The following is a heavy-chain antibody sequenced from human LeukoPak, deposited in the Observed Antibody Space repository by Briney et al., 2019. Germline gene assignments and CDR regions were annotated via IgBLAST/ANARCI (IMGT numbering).Heavy chain of an antibody. CDR3: ASSITIFGVVIIRGY. D-gene: IGHD3-3*01. CDR2: INHSGST. Sequence: PSETLSLTCAVYGGSFSGYYWSWIRQPPGKGLEWIGKINHSGSTNYNPSLKSRVTISVDTSKNQFSLKLSSVTAADTAVYYCASSITIFGVVIIRGYWGQGTLVTVSS. J-gene: IGHJ4*02. V-gene: IGHV4-34*01. CDR1: GGSFSGYY.